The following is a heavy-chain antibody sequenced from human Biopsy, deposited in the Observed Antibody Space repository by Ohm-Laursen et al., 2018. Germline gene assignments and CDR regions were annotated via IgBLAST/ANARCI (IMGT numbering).Heavy chain of an antibody. V-gene: IGHV4-34*01. CDR2: NNHSGST. CDR3: ARGRLRAVARFDY. D-gene: IGHD6-19*01. J-gene: IGHJ4*02. CDR1: GGSFRGLY. Sequence: SDTLSLTCTVSGGSFRGLYLSWVRPPPGEGLGGVWGNNHSGSTNYNPSLKSRVTISVDTSKNQFSLKLSSVTAADTAVYYCARGRLRAVARFDYWGQGTLVTVSS.